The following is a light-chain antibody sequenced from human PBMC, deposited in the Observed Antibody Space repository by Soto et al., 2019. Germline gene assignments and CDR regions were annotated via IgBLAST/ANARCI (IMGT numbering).Light chain of an antibody. V-gene: IGKV1-5*01. CDR3: QHYNSYPWT. CDR2: HAS. Sequence: DIQMTQSPSTLSASIGDRVTITCRASQTINNWLAWYQQKSGKAPNLLIYHASNLETGVPSRFSGSAFGTEFTLTISSLQPDDFATYYCQHYNSYPWTFGQGTKVDIK. J-gene: IGKJ1*01. CDR1: QTINNW.